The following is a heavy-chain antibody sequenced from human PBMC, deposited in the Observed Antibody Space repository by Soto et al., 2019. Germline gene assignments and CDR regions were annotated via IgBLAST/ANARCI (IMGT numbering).Heavy chain of an antibody. D-gene: IGHD3-22*01. CDR2: ISGSGGST. Sequence: PGGSLRLSCAASGFTFSSYAMSWVRQAPGKGLEWVSAISGSGGSTYYADSVKGRFTISRDNSQNSLYLQMNGLRAEDTAVYYCANNPYYDSSGYPDYWGQGTLVTVSS. V-gene: IGHV3-23*01. CDR3: ANNPYYDSSGYPDY. CDR1: GFTFSSYA. J-gene: IGHJ4*02.